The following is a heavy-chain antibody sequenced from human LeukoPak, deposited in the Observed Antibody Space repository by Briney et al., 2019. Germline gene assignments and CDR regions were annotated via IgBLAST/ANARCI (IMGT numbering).Heavy chain of an antibody. V-gene: IGHV3-7*01. Sequence: GGSLRLSCAASGFTFSSSWMNWVRQAPGKGLEWVANIKQDGSEKYYVDSVKGRFTISRDNAKNSLYLQMNTLRAEDAAVYYCASLDYWGQGTLVTVSS. J-gene: IGHJ4*02. CDR1: GFTFSSSW. CDR2: IKQDGSEK. CDR3: ASLDY.